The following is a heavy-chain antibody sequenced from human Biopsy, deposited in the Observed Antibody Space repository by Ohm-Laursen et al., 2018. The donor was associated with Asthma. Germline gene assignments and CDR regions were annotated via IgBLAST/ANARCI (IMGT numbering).Heavy chain of an antibody. J-gene: IGHJ3*02. CDR2: INAGNGNT. D-gene: IGHD3-9*01. V-gene: IGHV1-3*01. CDR3: ARTYYDFLTGQVNDALAM. Sequence: GASVKVSCNAPGYTFINYAIHWVRQAPGQRLEWMGWINAGNGNTKYSEKFQGRVTITRDTSASTAYMDLSSLRSEDTAVYYCARTYYDFLTGQVNDALAMWGQGTVVTVSS. CDR1: GYTFINYA.